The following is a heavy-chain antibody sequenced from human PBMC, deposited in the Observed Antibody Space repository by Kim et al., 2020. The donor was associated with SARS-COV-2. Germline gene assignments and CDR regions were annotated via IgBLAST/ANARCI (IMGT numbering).Heavy chain of an antibody. Sequence: SETLSLTCTVSGGSISSYYWSWIRQPPGKGLEWIGYIYYSGSTNYNPSLKSRVTISVDTSKNQFSLKLSSVTAADTAVYYCARSGLLLWFGGHVAFDIWG. CDR3: ARSGLLLWFGGHVAFDI. CDR1: GGSISSYY. V-gene: IGHV4-59*01. J-gene: IGHJ3*02. D-gene: IGHD3-10*01. CDR2: IYYSGST.